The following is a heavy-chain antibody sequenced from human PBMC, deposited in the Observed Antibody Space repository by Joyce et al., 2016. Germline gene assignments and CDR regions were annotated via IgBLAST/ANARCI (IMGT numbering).Heavy chain of an antibody. J-gene: IGHJ5*02. CDR1: GGSISRSSHY. CDR3: ASGLRFLEWTRFDP. Sequence: QLQLQESGPGLVKPSETLSLTCTVSGGSISRSSHYWGWIRQPPGKGLEWIGSLYYSESTYDNPSLKSRVTISVDTSKNQVALKLSSVTAADTAVYYCASGLRFLEWTRFDPWGQGTLVTVSS. CDR2: LYYSEST. V-gene: IGHV4-39*07. D-gene: IGHD3-3*01.